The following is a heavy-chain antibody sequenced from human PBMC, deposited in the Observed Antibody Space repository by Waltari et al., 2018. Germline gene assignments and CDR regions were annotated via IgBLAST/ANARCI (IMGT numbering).Heavy chain of an antibody. CDR1: GGSISSGGYY. D-gene: IGHD3-10*01. Sequence: QVQLQESGPGLVKPSQTLSLTCTVSGGSISSGGYYWSWIRQHPGKGLEWIGYIYYSGRTYDNPSLKSRVTISGDTSKNQFALKRSSVTAADTAVYYCARGITMVRGDRGEVDYWGQGTLVTVSS. V-gene: IGHV4-31*03. J-gene: IGHJ4*02. CDR2: IYYSGRT. CDR3: ARGITMVRGDRGEVDY.